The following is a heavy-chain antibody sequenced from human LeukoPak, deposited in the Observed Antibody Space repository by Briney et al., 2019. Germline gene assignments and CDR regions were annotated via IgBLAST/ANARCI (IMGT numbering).Heavy chain of an antibody. V-gene: IGHV1-58*02. D-gene: IGHD4-11*01. Sequence: TSVKVSCKASGFTFTSSAMQWVRQARGQRLEWIGWIVVGSGNTNYAQKFQGRVTMTRDTSTSTVYMELSSLRSEDTAVYYCARAGGQIFYSNHPFDYWGQGTLVTVSS. J-gene: IGHJ4*02. CDR2: IVVGSGNT. CDR1: GFTFTSSA. CDR3: ARAGGQIFYSNHPFDY.